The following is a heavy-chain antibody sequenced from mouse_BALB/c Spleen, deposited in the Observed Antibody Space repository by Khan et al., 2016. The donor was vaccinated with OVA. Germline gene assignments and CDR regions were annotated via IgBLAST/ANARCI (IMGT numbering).Heavy chain of an antibody. V-gene: IGHV5-6*01. J-gene: IGHJ3*01. CDR1: GFTFSSYS. CDR2: ISSGGDYT. CDR3: ASHLTGSFAY. D-gene: IGHD4-1*01. Sequence: VQLKESGGDLVKPGGSLKLSCAASGFTFSSYSMSWVRQTPDKRLEWVATISSGGDYTYYPDNVKGRFTISRDNATNTLYLQMSSLKSEDTAMYYCASHLTGSFAYWGQGTLVTVSA.